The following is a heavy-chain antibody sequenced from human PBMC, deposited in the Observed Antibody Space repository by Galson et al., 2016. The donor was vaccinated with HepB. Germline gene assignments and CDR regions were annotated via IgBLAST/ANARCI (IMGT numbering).Heavy chain of an antibody. V-gene: IGHV4-30-2*01. CDR1: GDSLSSTAYS. CDR2: IYPNDNT. CDR3: ARRTLGTPSDCFDL. J-gene: IGHJ4*02. Sequence: TLSLTCAVPGDSLSSTAYSWSWIRQPPGQAPEWIGYIYPNDNTYYNPSLKSRVSISAYRSRNQFSLELHSITAAATAVYYCARRTLGTPSDCFDLWGPGILVTVSS. D-gene: IGHD7-27*01.